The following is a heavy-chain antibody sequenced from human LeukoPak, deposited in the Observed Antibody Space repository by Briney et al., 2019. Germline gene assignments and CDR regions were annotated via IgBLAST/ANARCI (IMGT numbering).Heavy chain of an antibody. CDR1: GFTFSSYT. CDR2: ISSSSTYM. Sequence: GGSLRLSCAASGFTFSSYTMNWVRQAPGKGLEWVSSISSSSTYMYYADSVKGRFTISRDNAKNSLYLQMNSLRAEDTAVYYCARDLADIAMVSVYWGQGTLVTVSS. CDR3: ARDLADIAMVSVY. V-gene: IGHV3-21*01. J-gene: IGHJ4*02. D-gene: IGHD5-18*01.